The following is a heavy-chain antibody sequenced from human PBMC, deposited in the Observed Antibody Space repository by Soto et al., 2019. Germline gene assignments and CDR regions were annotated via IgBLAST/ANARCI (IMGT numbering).Heavy chain of an antibody. V-gene: IGHV4-31*03. J-gene: IGHJ6*02. D-gene: IGHD3-10*02. Sequence: SETLSLTCTVSGGSISSGGYYWSWIRQHPGKGLEWIGYIYYSGSTYYNPSLKSRLAVSVDTSKNQFSLKVSSVTAADTAVYYCARLFAGANYYYYGVDVWGQGTTVTVSS. CDR2: IYYSGST. CDR3: ARLFAGANYYYYGVDV. CDR1: GGSISSGGYY.